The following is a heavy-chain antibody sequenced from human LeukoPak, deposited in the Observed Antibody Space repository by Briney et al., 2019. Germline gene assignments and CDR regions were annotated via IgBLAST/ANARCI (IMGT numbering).Heavy chain of an antibody. CDR2: ISSDGNSN. CDR3: ARDLHSGGYLTT. J-gene: IGHJ4*02. Sequence: GGSLRLSCAASGFTFSSSGMHWVRQAPGRGLEWVAVISSDGNSNYYTEAVKGRFTISRDSSKSTLYLQMNSLRGEDSAVYYCARDLHSGGYLTTWGQGTLVTVS. CDR1: GFTFSSSG. D-gene: IGHD1-26*01. V-gene: IGHV3-30*03.